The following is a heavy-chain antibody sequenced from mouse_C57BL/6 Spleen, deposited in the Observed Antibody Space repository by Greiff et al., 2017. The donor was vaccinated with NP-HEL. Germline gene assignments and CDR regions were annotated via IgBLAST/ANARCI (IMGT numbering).Heavy chain of an antibody. CDR1: GFSLTTYG. Sequence: QVQLQQSGPGLVQPSQSLSITCTVSGFSLTTYGIHWVRQSPGKGLEWLGVIWSGGSTDYNATFISRLSISKDNSKSQVFLNINSLQADDTAIYYCASYYDYDFVFAYWGQGTLVTVSA. CDR3: ASYYDYDFVFAY. J-gene: IGHJ3*01. V-gene: IGHV2-2*01. CDR2: IWSGGST. D-gene: IGHD2-4*01.